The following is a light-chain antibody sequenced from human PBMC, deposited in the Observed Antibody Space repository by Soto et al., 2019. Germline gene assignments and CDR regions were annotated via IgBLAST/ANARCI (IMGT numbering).Light chain of an antibody. J-gene: IGKJ2*03. CDR3: QQRSSWYS. CDR1: QSVTKY. Sequence: EIVLTQSPATLSLSPGERATLSCRASQSVTKYLAWYQQKPGQPPRLLIYDASNRATGVPARFSGSGSGTDFTLTISSLQPEDFAVYYCQQRSSWYSFGQGTKLEIK. CDR2: DAS. V-gene: IGKV3-11*01.